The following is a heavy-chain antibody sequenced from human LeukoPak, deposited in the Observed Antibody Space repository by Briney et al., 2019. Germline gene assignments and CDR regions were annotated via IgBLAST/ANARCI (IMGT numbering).Heavy chain of an antibody. CDR1: GYTFTGYY. Sequence: ASVKVSCKASGYTFTGYYIHWLRQASGQGFEWMRWINPHSGATHYAQKFQGRVTMTRDTPINTAYMELSGLTSADTAVYFCARAIFYGIEFWGQGTLVTVSP. D-gene: IGHD2/OR15-2a*01. CDR3: ARAIFYGIEF. CDR2: INPHSGAT. J-gene: IGHJ4*02. V-gene: IGHV1-2*02.